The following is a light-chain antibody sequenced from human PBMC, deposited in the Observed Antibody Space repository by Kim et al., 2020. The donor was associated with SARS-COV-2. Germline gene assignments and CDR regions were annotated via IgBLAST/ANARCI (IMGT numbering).Light chain of an antibody. CDR2: RNN. Sequence: GQMVTSSCSGGSSNIGSNYVYWYQQLPGTAPKLLIYRNNQRPSGVPDRFSGSKSGTSASLAISGLRSEDEADYYCAAWDDSLSGPVFGGGTQLTVL. J-gene: IGLJ2*01. V-gene: IGLV1-47*01. CDR1: SSNIGSNY. CDR3: AAWDDSLSGPV.